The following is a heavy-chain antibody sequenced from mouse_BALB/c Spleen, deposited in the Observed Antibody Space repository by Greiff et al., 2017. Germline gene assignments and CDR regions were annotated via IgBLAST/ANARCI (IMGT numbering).Heavy chain of an antibody. CDR1: GYTFTSYW. V-gene: IGHV1-87*01. J-gene: IGHJ4*01. CDR3: ARGGILYAMDY. Sequence: QVQLKQSGAELARPGASVKLSCKASGYTFTSYWMQWVKQRPGQGLEWIGAIYPGDGDTRYTQKFKGKATLTADKSSSTAYMQLSSLASEDSAVYYCARGGILYAMDYWGQGTSVTVSS. CDR2: IYPGDGDT.